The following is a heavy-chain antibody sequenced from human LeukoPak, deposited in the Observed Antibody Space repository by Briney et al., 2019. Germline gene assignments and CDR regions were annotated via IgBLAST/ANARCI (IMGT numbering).Heavy chain of an antibody. CDR2: IYYSGST. CDR3: AREAGATTSPFDY. CDR1: GGSISSGGYY. Sequence: SQTLSLTCTVSGGSISSGGYYWSWLRQHPGKGLEWIGYIYYSGSTYYNLSLKSRVTISVDTSKNQFSLKLSSVTAADTAVYYCAREAGATTSPFDYWGQGTLVTVSS. J-gene: IGHJ4*02. D-gene: IGHD1-26*01. V-gene: IGHV4-31*03.